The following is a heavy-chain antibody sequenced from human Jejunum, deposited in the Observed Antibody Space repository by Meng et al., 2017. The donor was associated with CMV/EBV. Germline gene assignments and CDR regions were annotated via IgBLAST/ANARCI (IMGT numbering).Heavy chain of an antibody. Sequence: MNWVCQAPGKGLEWVSFISSSSSNRYYADSVKGRFTISRDDAKSSLYLQMNSLGAEDTAVYYCGKTPRDCSSTSSCYYYGMDVWGQGTTVTVSS. CDR2: ISSSSSNR. J-gene: IGHJ6*02. V-gene: IGHV3-21*01. D-gene: IGHD2-2*01. CDR3: GKTPRDCSSTSSCYYYGMDV.